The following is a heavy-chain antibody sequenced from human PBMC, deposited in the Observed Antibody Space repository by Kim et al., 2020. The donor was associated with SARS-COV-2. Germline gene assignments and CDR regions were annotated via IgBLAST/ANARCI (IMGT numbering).Heavy chain of an antibody. Sequence: GGSLRLSCVASGFTFSNYWMHWVRQAPGKGLVWILRTNTDGRSTDYADSVRGRFTISRDNAKNTLYLQMNSLRGEDTAVYYCARERVSGSYWFDPWGQGTLVTVSS. CDR2: TNTDGRST. V-gene: IGHV3-74*01. CDR3: ARERVSGSYWFDP. J-gene: IGHJ5*02. CDR1: GFTFSNYW. D-gene: IGHD1-26*01.